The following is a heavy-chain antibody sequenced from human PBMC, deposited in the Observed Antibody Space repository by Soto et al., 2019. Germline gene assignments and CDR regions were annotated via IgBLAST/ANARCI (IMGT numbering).Heavy chain of an antibody. CDR2: ISSSSSTI. V-gene: IGHV3-48*02. J-gene: IGHJ6*02. D-gene: IGHD6-6*01. CDR3: ARCSSSSEGGTYYYYGMDV. CDR1: GFTFSSYS. Sequence: GGSLRLSCAASGFTFSSYSMNWVRQAPGKGLEWVSYISSSSSTIYYADSVKGRFTISRDNAKNSLYLQMNSLRDEDTAVYYSARCSSSSEGGTYYYYGMDVWGQGTTVTVSS.